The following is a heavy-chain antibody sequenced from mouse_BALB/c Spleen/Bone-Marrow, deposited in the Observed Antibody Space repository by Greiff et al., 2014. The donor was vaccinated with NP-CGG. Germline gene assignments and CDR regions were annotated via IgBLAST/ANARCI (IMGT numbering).Heavy chain of an antibody. D-gene: IGHD2-4*01. Sequence: VQLKESGGDLVRPGGSLKLSCAASGFTFSSYDMSWVRQTPDKRLEWVATIGSGGSYTYYPDSVKGRFTISRDNAKNTLYLQMSSLKSEDTAMYCCSRLSYDYDGAWFAYWGQGTLVTVSA. CDR1: GFTFSSYD. V-gene: IGHV5-6*01. J-gene: IGHJ3*01. CDR2: IGSGGSYT. CDR3: SRLSYDYDGAWFAY.